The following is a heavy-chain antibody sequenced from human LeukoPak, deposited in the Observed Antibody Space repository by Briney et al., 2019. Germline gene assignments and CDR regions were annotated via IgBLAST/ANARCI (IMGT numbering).Heavy chain of an antibody. J-gene: IGHJ4*02. Sequence: ASVKVSCKASGYTFTSYYMHWVRQAPGQGLEWMGIINPSGGSTSYAQKFQGRVTMTRDTSTSTVYMELSSLRSEDTAVYYCARGAPLLWQNGPPAPFDYWGQGTLVTVSS. CDR1: GYTFTSYY. CDR3: ARGAPLLWQNGPPAPFDY. V-gene: IGHV1-46*01. CDR2: INPSGGST. D-gene: IGHD3-10*01.